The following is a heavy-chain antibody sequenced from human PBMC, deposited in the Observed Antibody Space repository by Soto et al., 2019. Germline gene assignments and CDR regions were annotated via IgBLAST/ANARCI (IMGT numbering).Heavy chain of an antibody. V-gene: IGHV3-23*01. CDR1: GFTFSSYA. Sequence: GGSLRLSCAASGFTFSSYAMSWVRQAPGKGLEWVSAISGSGGSTYYADSVKGRFTISRDNSKNTLYLQMNSLRAEDTAVYYCAGGLRFLEWLQSYYYGMDVWGQGTTVTVSS. J-gene: IGHJ6*02. CDR3: AGGLRFLEWLQSYYYGMDV. CDR2: ISGSGGST. D-gene: IGHD3-3*01.